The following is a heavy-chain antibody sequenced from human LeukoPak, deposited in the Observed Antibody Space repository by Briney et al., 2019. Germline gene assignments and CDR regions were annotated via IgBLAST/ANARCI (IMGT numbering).Heavy chain of an antibody. D-gene: IGHD3-10*01. V-gene: IGHV1-18*01. CDR1: GYTFSSYG. Sequence: ASVKVSCKASGYTFSSYGISWVRQAPGQGLEWMGWISGYNGNTNYAQKLQGRVTMTADTSTSTAYMELRSLRSDDTAVYYCARVHMVRGEGGDYWGQGTLVTVSS. CDR3: ARVHMVRGEGGDY. CDR2: ISGYNGNT. J-gene: IGHJ4*02.